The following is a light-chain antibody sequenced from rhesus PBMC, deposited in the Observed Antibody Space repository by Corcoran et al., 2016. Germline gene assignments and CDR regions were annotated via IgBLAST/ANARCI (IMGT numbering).Light chain of an antibody. V-gene: IGKV3-24*04. Sequence: ETMLTQSPATLFLSPGQRATLFCRASQTSGINLAWYQQKPGLAPGLLIFGASSRAPGIPDRVSGSGSGTDFTLTISSLEPEGLGVYYCQESRNLLAFGQGAKVDIK. CDR3: QESRNLLA. J-gene: IGKJ1*01. CDR1: QTSGIN. CDR2: GAS.